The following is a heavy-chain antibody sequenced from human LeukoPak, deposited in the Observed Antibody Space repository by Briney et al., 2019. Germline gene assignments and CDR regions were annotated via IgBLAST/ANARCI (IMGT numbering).Heavy chain of an antibody. Sequence: ASVKVSCKASGYTFTGYYMHWVRQATGQGLEWMGWMNPNSGNTGYAQKFQGRVTITRNTSISTAYMELSSLRSEDTAVYYCARGCLSYVWGSYRYFDYWGQGTLVTVSS. CDR3: ARGCLSYVWGSYRYFDY. D-gene: IGHD3-16*02. J-gene: IGHJ4*02. CDR1: GYTFTGYY. V-gene: IGHV1-8*03. CDR2: MNPNSGNT.